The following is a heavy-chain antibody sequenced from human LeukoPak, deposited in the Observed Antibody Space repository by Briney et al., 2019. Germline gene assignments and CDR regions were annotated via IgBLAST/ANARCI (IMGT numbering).Heavy chain of an antibody. CDR3: ARGKGSYYFDY. V-gene: IGHV4-59*01. Sequence: SETLSLTCTVSGVSISSYYWSWIRQPPGKGLEWIGYIYHSGSTNYNPSLKSRVTISVDTSKKQFSLKLSSVTAADTAIYYCARGKGSYYFDYWGQGTLVTVSS. CDR2: IYHSGST. J-gene: IGHJ4*02. CDR1: GVSISSYY.